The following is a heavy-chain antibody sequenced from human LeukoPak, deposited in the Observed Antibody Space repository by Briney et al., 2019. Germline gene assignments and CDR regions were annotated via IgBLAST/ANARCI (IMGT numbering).Heavy chain of an antibody. D-gene: IGHD3-3*01. CDR3: ARDRSSNYDLRMDV. Sequence: GASVKVSCKASGYTFTGYYIHWVRQAPGQGLEWMGWINPNSGGTKYVRKIQDRVTMTRDTSISTAYMEVSRLRSDDTAVYYCARDRSSNYDLRMDVWGKGTTVTVSS. V-gene: IGHV1-2*02. CDR2: INPNSGGT. J-gene: IGHJ6*03. CDR1: GYTFTGYY.